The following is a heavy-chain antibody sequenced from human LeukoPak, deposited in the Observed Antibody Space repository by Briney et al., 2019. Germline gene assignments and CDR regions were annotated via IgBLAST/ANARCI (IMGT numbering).Heavy chain of an antibody. Sequence: ASVKVSCKASGYTFSGYYMHWVRQAPGQGLEWMGWLNPNNGGTNYAQKSLGRVTMTSDTSITTAYMELSSLRSEDTAVYYCARMRDLVGTSPLGSWGQGTLVTVSS. V-gene: IGHV1-2*02. D-gene: IGHD4-23*01. J-gene: IGHJ5*02. CDR3: ARMRDLVGTSPLGS. CDR1: GYTFSGYY. CDR2: LNPNNGGT.